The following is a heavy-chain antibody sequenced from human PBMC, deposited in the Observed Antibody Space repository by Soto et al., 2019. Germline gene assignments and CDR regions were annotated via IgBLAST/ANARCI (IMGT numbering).Heavy chain of an antibody. D-gene: IGHD4-17*01. V-gene: IGHV3-66*01. CDR1: GFTVSSNY. J-gene: IGHJ5*02. CDR3: ARVGAVTRWFDP. Sequence: EVQLVESGGGLVQPGGSLRLSCATSGFTVSSNYMSWVRQAPGKGLEWVSVIYSGGSTYYADSVKGRFTISRDNSKNTRYLQMNSLRAEDTAVYYCARVGAVTRWFDPWGQGTLVTVSS. CDR2: IYSGGST.